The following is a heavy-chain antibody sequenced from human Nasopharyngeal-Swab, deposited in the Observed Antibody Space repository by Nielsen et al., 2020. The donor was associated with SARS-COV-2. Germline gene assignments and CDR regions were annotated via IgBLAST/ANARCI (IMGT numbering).Heavy chain of an antibody. CDR3: ARELSSITIFGVVTRYFDY. D-gene: IGHD3-3*01. CDR1: GGSISSGGYY. CDR2: IYYSGRT. J-gene: IGHJ4*02. Sequence: SETLSLTCTVSGGSISSGGYYWNWIRQHPGKGLEWIGYIYYSGRTYSNPSLKSRVTISVDTSKNQFSLKLSSVTAADTAVYYCARELSSITIFGVVTRYFDYWGQGTLVTVSS. V-gene: IGHV4-31*03.